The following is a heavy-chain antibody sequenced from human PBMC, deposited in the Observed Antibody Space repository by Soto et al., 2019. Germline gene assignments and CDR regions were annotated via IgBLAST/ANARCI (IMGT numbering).Heavy chain of an antibody. J-gene: IGHJ5*02. Sequence: QVQLVQSGAEVKKPGSSVKVSCKASGGTFSSYAISWVRQAPGQGLEWMGGIIPIFGTANYAQKFQGRVTVTADESTSTAYMELSSLRSEDTAVYYCARDRPVYSSPWSWFDPWGQGTLVTVSS. CDR2: IIPIFGTA. CDR1: GGTFSSYA. CDR3: ARDRPVYSSPWSWFDP. D-gene: IGHD6-13*01. V-gene: IGHV1-69*01.